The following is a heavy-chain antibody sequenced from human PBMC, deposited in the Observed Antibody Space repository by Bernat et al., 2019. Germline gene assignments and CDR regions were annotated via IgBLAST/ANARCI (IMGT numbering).Heavy chain of an antibody. CDR3: AGEEGVIGKWNYPFFAY. J-gene: IGHJ4*02. D-gene: IGHD1-7*01. V-gene: IGHV1-3*04. CDR2: INTGNGHT. Sequence: QVQLVQSGAEVKKPGASVRVSCKASKYTFTSYTIHWVRQVPGQRLEWMGWINTGNGHTQYSQKFQGRVTITRDTSASTAYMELNSLTSEDTAVYYCAGEEGVIGKWNYPFFAYWGQGALVIVSS. CDR1: KYTFTSYT.